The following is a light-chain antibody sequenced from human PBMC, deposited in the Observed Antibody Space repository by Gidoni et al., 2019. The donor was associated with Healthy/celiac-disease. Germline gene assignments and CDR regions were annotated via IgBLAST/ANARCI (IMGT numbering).Light chain of an antibody. Sequence: SALTHPASPSRSPGPSIPIACTGTSSDVGGYNYVSWYQQHPGKAPKLMIYDVSNRPSGVSNRFSGSKSGNTASLTISGLQAEDEADYYCSSYTSSRTDVVFGGGTKLTVL. CDR3: SSYTSSRTDVV. J-gene: IGLJ2*01. V-gene: IGLV2-14*01. CDR2: DVS. CDR1: SSDVGGYNY.